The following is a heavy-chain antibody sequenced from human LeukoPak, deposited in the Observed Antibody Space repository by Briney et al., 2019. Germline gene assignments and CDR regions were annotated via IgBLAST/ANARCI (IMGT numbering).Heavy chain of an antibody. CDR1: GFTFSSYA. D-gene: IGHD3-3*01. Sequence: PGGSLRLSCAASGFTFSSYALSWVRQAPGKGLEWVSAISGSGGSTYYADSVKGRFTISRDNSKNTLYLQMNSLRAEDTAVYYCAKETTYYDFWSGYFGLLPDFGHDYWGQGTLVTVSS. V-gene: IGHV3-23*01. CDR2: ISGSGGST. J-gene: IGHJ4*02. CDR3: AKETTYYDFWSGYFGLLPDFGHDY.